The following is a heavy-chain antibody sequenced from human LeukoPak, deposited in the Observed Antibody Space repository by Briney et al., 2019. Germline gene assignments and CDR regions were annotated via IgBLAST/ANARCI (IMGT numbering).Heavy chain of an antibody. J-gene: IGHJ4*02. CDR3: ARVGPYFDY. CDR1: GGTFSSYA. V-gene: IGHV1-69*06. CDR2: IIPIFGTA. Sequence: PMASVKISCKASGGTFSSYAISWVRQAPGQGLEWMGGIIPIFGTANYAQKFQGRVTITADKSTSTAYMELSSLRSEDTAAYYCARVGPYFDYWGQGTLVTVSS.